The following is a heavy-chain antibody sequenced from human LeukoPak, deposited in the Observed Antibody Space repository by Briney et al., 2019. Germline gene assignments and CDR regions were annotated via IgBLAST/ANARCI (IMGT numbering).Heavy chain of an antibody. CDR2: IYSDGRP. J-gene: IGHJ4*02. Sequence: GGSLRLSCAASEFTVSSCSMTWVRRAPEKGLEWVSVIYSDGRPYYADSVKDRFTISRDNSKSTLYLQMNSLRAEDTAVYYCARVKDIPKAYYFDYWGQGTLVTVSS. CDR3: ARVKDIPKAYYFDY. CDR1: EFTVSSCS. D-gene: IGHD2-2*02. V-gene: IGHV3-53*01.